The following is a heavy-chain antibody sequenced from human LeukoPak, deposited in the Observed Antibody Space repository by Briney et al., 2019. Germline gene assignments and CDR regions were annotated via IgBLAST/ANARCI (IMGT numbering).Heavy chain of an antibody. CDR1: GSTFSDYY. CDR3: ARYTRSSSPIFDY. V-gene: IGHV3-11*04. D-gene: IGHD6-6*01. Sequence: GGSLRLSCAASGSTFSDYYMSWIRQAPGKGLEWVSYISSSGSTIYYADSVKGRFTISRDNAKNSLYLQMNSLRAEDTAVYYCARYTRSSSPIFDYWGQGTLVTVSS. CDR2: ISSSGSTI. J-gene: IGHJ4*02.